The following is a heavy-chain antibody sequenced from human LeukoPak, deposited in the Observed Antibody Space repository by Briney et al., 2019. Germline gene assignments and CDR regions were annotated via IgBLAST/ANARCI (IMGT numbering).Heavy chain of an antibody. CDR3: ARRNEFQNWFDP. J-gene: IGHJ5*02. Sequence: HGESLKISYKGSGYSFTSYWIGWVRQMPGKGLEWMGIIYPGDPDTRYSPSFQGQVTISADKSISTAYLQWSSLKASDTAMYYCARRNEFQNWFDPWGQGTLVTVSS. CDR1: GYSFTSYW. V-gene: IGHV5-51*01. CDR2: IYPGDPDT. D-gene: IGHD1-1*01.